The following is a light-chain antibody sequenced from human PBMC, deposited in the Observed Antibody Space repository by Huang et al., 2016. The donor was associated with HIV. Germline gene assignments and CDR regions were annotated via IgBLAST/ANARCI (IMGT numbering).Light chain of an antibody. CDR2: KAS. Sequence: DIQMTQSPSTLSASVGDRVTITCRASQSISTWLAWYQQIPGKAPKLLIYKASSLESGVPSRFSGSGSGTEFTLTISSLQTDDFATYYCQQYNTDSGYTFGQGTKLEI. CDR1: QSISTW. V-gene: IGKV1-5*03. J-gene: IGKJ2*01. CDR3: QQYNTDSGYT.